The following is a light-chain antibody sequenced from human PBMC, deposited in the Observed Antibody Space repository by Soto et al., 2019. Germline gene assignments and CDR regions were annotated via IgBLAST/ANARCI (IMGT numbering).Light chain of an antibody. J-gene: IGKJ1*01. Sequence: EVVMTQSPATLSMSPGETATLYCRASQTVSSNLAWYQQRPGQAPRLLISSASNRATGIPARFSGRGSGTEFTLTISSLQSEDFAVYYCQQYNDWPRTFGQGTKVDNK. V-gene: IGKV3-15*01. CDR2: SAS. CDR1: QTVSSN. CDR3: QQYNDWPRT.